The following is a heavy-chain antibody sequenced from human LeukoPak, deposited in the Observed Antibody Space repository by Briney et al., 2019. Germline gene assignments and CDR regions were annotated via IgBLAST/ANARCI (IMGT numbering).Heavy chain of an antibody. D-gene: IGHD2-2*01. CDR2: IWYDGSNK. J-gene: IGHJ5*02. V-gene: IGHV3-33*01. CDR1: GFTFSSYG. CDR3: ARGYCSSTSCLDWFDP. Sequence: GGSLRLSCAASGFTFSSYGMHWVHQAPGKGLEWVAVIWYDGSNKYYADSVKGRFTISRDNSKNTLYLQMNSLRAEDTAVYYCARGYCSSTSCLDWFDPWGQGTLVTVSS.